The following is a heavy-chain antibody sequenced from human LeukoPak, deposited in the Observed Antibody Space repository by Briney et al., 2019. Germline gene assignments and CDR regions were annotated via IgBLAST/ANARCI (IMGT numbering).Heavy chain of an antibody. CDR1: GFTFSSHW. CDR3: ARDLSGIAGYTYGRGIDY. V-gene: IGHV3-7*01. Sequence: GGSLRLSCAASGFTFSSHWMSWVRQAPGKGLEWVANIKKDGSEKYYVDAVKGRFTISRDNAKTSLYLQMNSLRAEDTAVYYRARDLSGIAGYTYGRGIDYWGQGTLVTVSS. CDR2: IKKDGSEK. J-gene: IGHJ4*02. D-gene: IGHD5-18*01.